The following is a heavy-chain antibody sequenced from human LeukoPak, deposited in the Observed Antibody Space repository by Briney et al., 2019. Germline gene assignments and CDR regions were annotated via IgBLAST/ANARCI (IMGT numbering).Heavy chain of an antibody. J-gene: IGHJ5*02. CDR1: GFTFNLYG. CDR3: AKVRGPYLGIDNNWFDP. D-gene: IGHD1-26*01. V-gene: IGHV3-23*01. Sequence: GGSRRLSCAASGFTFNLYGMRWWLQVPGKELEWVSGISGYGANTYYADSVKGRFTISRDNSKNTVYLQMNSLTVEDTAVYHCAKVRGPYLGIDNNWFDPWGQGTLVIVSS. CDR2: ISGYGANT.